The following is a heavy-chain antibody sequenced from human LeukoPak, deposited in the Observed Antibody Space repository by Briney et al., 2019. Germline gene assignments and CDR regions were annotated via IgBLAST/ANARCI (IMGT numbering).Heavy chain of an antibody. CDR1: GFTFSSYG. CDR3: ARCALWLARGLDY. Sequence: PGGSLRLSCAASGFTFSSYGMSWVRQAPGKGLEWVSATSGSGGSTYYADSVKGRFTISRDNSKNTLYLQMNSLRAEDTAVYYCARCALWLARGLDYWGQGTLVTVSS. CDR2: TSGSGGST. D-gene: IGHD6-19*01. V-gene: IGHV3-23*01. J-gene: IGHJ4*02.